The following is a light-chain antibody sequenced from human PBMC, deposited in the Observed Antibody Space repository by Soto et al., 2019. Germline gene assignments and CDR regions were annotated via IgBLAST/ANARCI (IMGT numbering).Light chain of an antibody. Sequence: EIVLTQSPGTLSLSPGERATLSCRSSHSVSSNYLAWYQQKPGQAPRLLIYDVSSRATGIPDRFSGSGSGTDFTLTISRLEPVEFAVYYCQQYSISPTFGQGTKVEIK. CDR1: HSVSSNY. CDR3: QQYSISPT. CDR2: DVS. V-gene: IGKV3-20*01. J-gene: IGKJ1*01.